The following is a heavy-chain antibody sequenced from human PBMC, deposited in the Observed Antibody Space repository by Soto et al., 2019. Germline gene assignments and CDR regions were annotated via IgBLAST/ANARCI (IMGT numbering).Heavy chain of an antibody. CDR1: GGSFSGYY. Sequence: PSETLSLTCAVYGGSFSGYYWSWIRQPPGKGLEWIGEINHSGSTNYNPSLKSRVTISVDTSKNQFSLKLSSVTAADTAVYYCARGSLVIMGYYYYGMDVWGQGTTVTVS. CDR2: INHSGST. J-gene: IGHJ6*02. D-gene: IGHD3-3*01. V-gene: IGHV4-34*01. CDR3: ARGSLVIMGYYYYGMDV.